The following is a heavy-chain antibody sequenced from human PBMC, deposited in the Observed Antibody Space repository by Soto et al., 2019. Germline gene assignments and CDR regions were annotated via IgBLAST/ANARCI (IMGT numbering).Heavy chain of an antibody. CDR2: ITGSGGDT. CDR3: AKDASGSYYFDY. D-gene: IGHD1-26*01. V-gene: IGHV3-23*01. Sequence: GGSLRLSCAASGFTFSTYAMSWVRQAPGKGLEWVSAITGSGGDTYHADSVKGRFTISRDNTQDTLYLQMNSLKAEDTAVYYCAKDASGSYYFDYWGQGTLVTVSS. J-gene: IGHJ4*02. CDR1: GFTFSTYA.